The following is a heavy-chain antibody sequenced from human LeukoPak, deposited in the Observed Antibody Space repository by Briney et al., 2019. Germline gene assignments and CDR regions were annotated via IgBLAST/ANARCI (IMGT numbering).Heavy chain of an antibody. CDR3: ARVHRVVPAAIDAFDI. CDR2: IHHSGST. J-gene: IGHJ3*02. D-gene: IGHD2-2*01. Sequence: SETLSLTCTVSGYSISSGYYWGWIRQPPGKGLEWIGSIHHSGSTYYNPSLKSRVTISVDRSKNQFSLKLSSVTAADTAVYYCARVHRVVPAAIDAFDIWGQGTMVTVSS. V-gene: IGHV4-38-2*02. CDR1: GYSISSGYY.